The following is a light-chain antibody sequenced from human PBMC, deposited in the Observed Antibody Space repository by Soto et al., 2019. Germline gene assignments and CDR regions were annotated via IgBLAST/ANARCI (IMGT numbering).Light chain of an antibody. V-gene: IGKV1D-12*01. J-gene: IGKJ1*01. CDR2: AAS. CDR3: QQANSFPRT. Sequence: DIQMTQSPSSVSASVGDRVTITCRASQAISTWLAWYQQKPGKAPKLLIYAASNLQTGVPSRFSGSGSGTDFTLTISSLQTEDFATYYCQQANSFPRTFGQGNKVEIK. CDR1: QAISTW.